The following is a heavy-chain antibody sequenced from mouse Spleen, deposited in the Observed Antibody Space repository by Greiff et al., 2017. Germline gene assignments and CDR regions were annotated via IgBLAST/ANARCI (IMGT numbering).Heavy chain of an antibody. V-gene: IGHV1-81*01. CDR2: IYPRSGNT. CDR1: GYTFTSYG. Sequence: VQLQQSGAELARPGASVKLSCKASGYTFTSYGISWVKQRPGQGLEWIGEIYPRSGNTYYNEKFKGKATLTADKSSSTAYMELRSLTSEDSAVYFGARLGTNTEVDSLDSWGQGTPLPVSP. J-gene: IGHJ4*01. CDR3: ARLGTNTEVDSLDS. D-gene: IGHD2-13*01.